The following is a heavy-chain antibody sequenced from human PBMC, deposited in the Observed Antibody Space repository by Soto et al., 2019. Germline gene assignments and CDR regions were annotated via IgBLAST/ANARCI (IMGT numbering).Heavy chain of an antibody. CDR3: ARHRSIVVVVADWYFDL. V-gene: IGHV4-39*01. J-gene: IGHJ2*01. Sequence: QLQLQESGPGLVKPSETLSLTCTVSGGSISSSSYYWGWIRQPPGKGLEWIGSIYYSGSTYYNPSLKSRVTISVDTSKNQFSLKLSSMTAADTAVYYCARHRSIVVVVADWYFDLWGRGTLVTVSS. D-gene: IGHD2-15*01. CDR1: GGSISSSSYY. CDR2: IYYSGST.